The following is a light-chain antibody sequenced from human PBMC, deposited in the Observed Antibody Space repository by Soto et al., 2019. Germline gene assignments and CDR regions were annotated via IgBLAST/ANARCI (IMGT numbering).Light chain of an antibody. Sequence: EIVMTQSPATLSVSPGERATLSCRASQSVSVNLAWYQQKPGQPPRLLIYGASTRATGIPARFSGSGAGREFTLTINSLQSEDFAVYYCQQDNNWPPLTFGGGTKVDIK. CDR3: QQDNNWPPLT. J-gene: IGKJ4*01. CDR1: QSVSVN. CDR2: GAS. V-gene: IGKV3-15*01.